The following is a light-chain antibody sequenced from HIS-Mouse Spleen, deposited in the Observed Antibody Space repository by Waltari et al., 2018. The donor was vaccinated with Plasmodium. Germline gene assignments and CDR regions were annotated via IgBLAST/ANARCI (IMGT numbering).Light chain of an antibody. CDR2: QDS. Sequence: SYELTQPPSVSVSPGQTASIPSSVVKLGDNYACWYQQKPGQSPVLVIYQDSKRPSGIPERFSGSNSGNTATLTISGTQAMDEADYYCQAWDSSTVVFGGGTKLTVL. J-gene: IGLJ2*01. CDR3: QAWDSSTVV. V-gene: IGLV3-1*01. CDR1: KLGDNY.